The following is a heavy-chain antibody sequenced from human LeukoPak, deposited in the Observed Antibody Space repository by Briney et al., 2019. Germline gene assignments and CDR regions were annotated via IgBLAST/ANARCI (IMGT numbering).Heavy chain of an antibody. CDR1: GYTFTNYV. CDR3: ARDCDAMNNCFDP. Sequence: ASVRVSCKASGYTFTNYVISWVRQAAGQGLEWMELISTNSDIRTYAQTLQGRFTMTTDTATTTAYMELNNLTFDDTAVYYCARDCDAMNNCFDPWGQGTPVTVSS. CDR2: ISTNSDIR. J-gene: IGHJ5*02. V-gene: IGHV1-18*01.